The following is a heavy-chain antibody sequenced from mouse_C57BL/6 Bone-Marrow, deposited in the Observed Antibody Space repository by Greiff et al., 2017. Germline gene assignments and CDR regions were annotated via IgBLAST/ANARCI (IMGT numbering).Heavy chain of an antibody. CDR1: GYTFTSYW. V-gene: IGHV1-61*01. CDR3: ARDSSSRYYFDY. D-gene: IGHD3-2*02. Sequence: QVQLQQPGAELVRPGSSVKLSCKASGYTFTSYWMHWVKQRPGQGLEWIGNIYPSDSETHYNQKFKDKATLTVDKSSSTAYMQLSSLTSADSAVYYCARDSSSRYYFDYWGQGTTLTVSS. CDR2: IYPSDSET. J-gene: IGHJ2*01.